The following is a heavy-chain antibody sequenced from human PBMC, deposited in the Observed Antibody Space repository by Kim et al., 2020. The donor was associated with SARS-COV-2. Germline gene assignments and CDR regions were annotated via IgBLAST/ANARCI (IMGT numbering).Heavy chain of an antibody. CDR2: N. J-gene: IGHJ5*02. CDR3: ARRPPLNWFDP. V-gene: IGHV4-39*01. Sequence: NYYNPSLKSRVTISVDTSKNQFSLKLSSVTAADTAVYYCARRPPLNWFDPWGQGTLVTVSS.